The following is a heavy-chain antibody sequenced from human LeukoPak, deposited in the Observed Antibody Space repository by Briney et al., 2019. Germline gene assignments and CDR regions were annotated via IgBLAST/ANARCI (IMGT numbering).Heavy chain of an antibody. Sequence: GGSVRLSCAASGFTFSSYSMNWVRQAPGKGLEWVSYISSSSSTIYYADSVKGRFTISRDNAKNSLYLQMNSLRDEDTAVYYCARGGARYSYGSGSYRHYSGQGSPVTVSS. CDR3: ARGGARYSYGSGSYRHY. CDR2: ISSSSSTI. J-gene: IGHJ4*02. V-gene: IGHV3-48*02. D-gene: IGHD3-10*01. CDR1: GFTFSSYS.